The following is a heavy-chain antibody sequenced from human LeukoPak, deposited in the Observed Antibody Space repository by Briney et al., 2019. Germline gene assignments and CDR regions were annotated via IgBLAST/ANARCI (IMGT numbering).Heavy chain of an antibody. CDR3: ARDPERRMGATAS. CDR2: ISSSSSYI. CDR1: GFTFSSYS. J-gene: IGHJ5*02. V-gene: IGHV3-21*01. Sequence: PGGSLRLSCAASGFTFSSYSMNWVRQAPGKGLEWVSSISSSSSYIYYADSVKGRFTISRDNAKNPLYLQMNSLRAEDTAVYYCARDPERRMGATASWGQGPLVPVSS. D-gene: IGHD1-26*01.